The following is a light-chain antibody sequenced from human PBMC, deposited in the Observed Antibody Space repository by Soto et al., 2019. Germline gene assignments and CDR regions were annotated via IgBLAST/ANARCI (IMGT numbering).Light chain of an antibody. CDR2: DAS. Sequence: EVVLTQSPATLSLSPGERATLSCRASQSVSNSLAWYQHQPGQAPRLLIYDASNRATGIPARFSGSGSGTDFTLTISSLEPEDFAIYSCQQYNHWPPLTFGGGTKVEIK. CDR3: QQYNHWPPLT. J-gene: IGKJ4*01. V-gene: IGKV3-11*01. CDR1: QSVSNS.